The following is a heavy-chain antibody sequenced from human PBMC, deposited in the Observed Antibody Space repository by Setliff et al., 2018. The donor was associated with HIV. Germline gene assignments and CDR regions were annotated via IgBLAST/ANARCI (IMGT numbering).Heavy chain of an antibody. CDR2: IIPIFGTA. CDR1: GGTFSSYA. CDR3: AASITGTPDYFDY. V-gene: IGHV1-69*05. J-gene: IGHJ4*02. Sequence: SVKVSCKASGGTFSSYAISWVRQAPGQGLEWMGGIIPIFGTANYAQKFQGRVTITTDESTSTAYMELSSLRSEDTAVYYCAASITGTPDYFDYWGQGTLVTVS. D-gene: IGHD1-20*01.